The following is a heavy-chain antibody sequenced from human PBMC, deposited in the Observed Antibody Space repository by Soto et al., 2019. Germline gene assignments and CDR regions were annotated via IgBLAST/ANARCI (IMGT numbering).Heavy chain of an antibody. V-gene: IGHV1-69*02. J-gene: IGHJ5*02. D-gene: IGHD6-13*01. CDR1: GGSFSSYT. CDR3: ARVPSIAAAGILDP. CDR2: IIPILGIA. Sequence: GTSVKLSCEASGGSFSSYTISWVRQAPGQGLEWMGRIIPILGIANYAQKFQGRVTITADKSTSTAYMELSSLRSEDTAVYYCARVPSIAAAGILDPWGQGTLVTVSS.